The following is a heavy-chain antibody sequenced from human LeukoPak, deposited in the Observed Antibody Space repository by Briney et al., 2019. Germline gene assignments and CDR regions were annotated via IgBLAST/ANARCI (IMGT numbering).Heavy chain of an antibody. V-gene: IGHV1-69*05. CDR3: ARPAEVIDGDYDAFDI. CDR2: IIPIFGTA. D-gene: IGHD4-17*01. Sequence: SVKVPCKASGGTFSSYAISWVRQAPGQGLEWMGRIIPIFGTANYAQKFQGRVTITTGESMSTAYMELSSLRSEDTAVYYCARPAEVIDGDYDAFDIWGQGTMVTVSS. CDR1: GGTFSSYA. J-gene: IGHJ3*02.